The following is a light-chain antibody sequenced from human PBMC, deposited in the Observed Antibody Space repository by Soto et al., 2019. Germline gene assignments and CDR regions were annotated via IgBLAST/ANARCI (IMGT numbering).Light chain of an antibody. CDR2: GAS. J-gene: IGKJ1*01. CDR3: QQYGSSPVT. CDR1: QTIKSDS. V-gene: IGKV3-20*01. Sequence: EIVLTQSPGTLSLSPGERATLSCGASQTIKSDSLAWYQQKPGLPPRHLMFGASSRATGIPDRFSGSGSGTDVTLTISRLEPEDFAVYYCQQYGSSPVTFGPGTKVEIK.